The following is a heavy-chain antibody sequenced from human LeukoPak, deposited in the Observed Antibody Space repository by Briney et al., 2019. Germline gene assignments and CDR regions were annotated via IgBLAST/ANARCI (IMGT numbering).Heavy chain of an antibody. Sequence: SETLSLTCTVSGGYTGSHYWSWIRQPAGKGLEWIGRISPSGTTHYNPSLGSRVTMSVDASKNYFSLRLSSVTAADTAVYYCARDFYASGFYFWFDPWGQGMLVTVSS. D-gene: IGHD2/OR15-2a*01. CDR1: GGYTGSHY. CDR2: ISPSGTT. J-gene: IGHJ5*02. V-gene: IGHV4-4*07. CDR3: ARDFYASGFYFWFDP.